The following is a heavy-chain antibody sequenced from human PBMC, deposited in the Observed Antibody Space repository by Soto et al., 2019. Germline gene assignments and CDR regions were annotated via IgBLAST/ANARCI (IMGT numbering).Heavy chain of an antibody. J-gene: IGHJ4*01. V-gene: IGHV1-46*01. CDR1: GYAFTKSY. D-gene: IGHD3-3*02. CDR3: GRDISLSTADDGPSY. CDR2: IDPSDCST. Sequence: ASVKVSCKASGYAFTKSYIHWVRLAPGQGHEWKGVIDPSDCSTAFAQNFQGRITMTRDTSTSTVYIELNSLRSEDTAVYYCGRDISLSTADDGPSYWGRGSLVTVSS.